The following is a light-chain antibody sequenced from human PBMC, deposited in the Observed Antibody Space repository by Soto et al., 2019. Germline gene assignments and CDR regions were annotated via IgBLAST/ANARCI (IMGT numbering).Light chain of an antibody. V-gene: IGKV1-27*01. Sequence: GDRVTITCGASQGSGVYLAWFQQKPGNVPKLLIYAASTLQSGVPSRFSGSGSGTDFTLTISSLQPEDVATYYCQKYNSAPLTFGGGTKVEIK. CDR2: AAS. CDR3: QKYNSAPLT. J-gene: IGKJ4*01. CDR1: QGSGVY.